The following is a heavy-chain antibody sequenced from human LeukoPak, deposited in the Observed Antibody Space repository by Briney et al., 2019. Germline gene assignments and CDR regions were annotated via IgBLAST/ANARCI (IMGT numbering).Heavy chain of an antibody. CDR1: GFTFSNYW. CDR2: IRPDGDGD. V-gene: IGHV3-7*01. CDR3: ARLMGGVTTYDS. D-gene: IGHD4-11*01. J-gene: IGHJ4*02. Sequence: GGCLRLSCAASGFTFSNYWMSWVRQAPGKGLEWVASIRPDGDGDHFMDSVKGRFTISRDNAERSLFLQMNSLRADDAAVYYCARLMGGVTTYDSWGQGTLVTVSS.